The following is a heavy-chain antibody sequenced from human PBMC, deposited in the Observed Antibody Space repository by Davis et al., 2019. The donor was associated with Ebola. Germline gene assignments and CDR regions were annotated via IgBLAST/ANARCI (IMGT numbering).Heavy chain of an antibody. CDR3: AKDSSSWAYYDSAGYPFDH. J-gene: IGHJ4*02. Sequence: ASVKVSCKTSGYTFTSYGISWLRQAPAQGREWMGWISAYNGQIKYAQKFEGRVTMTTDTSTNTGYMELRSLKSDDTAMYYCAKDSSSWAYYDSAGYPFDHWGQGTLVTVSS. CDR2: ISAYNGQI. CDR1: GYTFTSYG. V-gene: IGHV1-18*01. D-gene: IGHD6-13*01.